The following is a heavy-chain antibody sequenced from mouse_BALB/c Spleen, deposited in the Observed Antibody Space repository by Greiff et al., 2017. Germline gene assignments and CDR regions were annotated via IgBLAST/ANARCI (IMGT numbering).Heavy chain of an antibody. CDR1: GFTFSSYT. D-gene: IGHD2-2*01. V-gene: IGHV5-12-2*01. CDR3: ARHESGDGYDHSWLAY. CDR2: ISNGGGST. Sequence: EVQLQQSGGGLVQPGGSLKLSCAASGFTFSSYTMSWVRQTPEKRLEWVAYISNGGGSTYYPDTVKGRFTISRDNAKNTLYLQMSSLKSEDTAMYYCARHESGDGYDHSWLAYWGQGTLVTVSA. J-gene: IGHJ3*01.